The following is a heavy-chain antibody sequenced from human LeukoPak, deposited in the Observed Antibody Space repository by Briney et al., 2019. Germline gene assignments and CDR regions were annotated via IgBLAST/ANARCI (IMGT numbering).Heavy chain of an antibody. CDR2: ISYDGSNK. CDR1: VFTFSSYG. J-gene: IGHJ3*02. Sequence: GGSLRLSCAASVFTFSSYGMHWVRQARGKGLEWVADISYDGSNKYYADSVKGRFTISRDNSKNTLYLQMNSLRAEDTAVYYCAKGRTVWKWYAFDIWGQETMVTVSS. D-gene: IGHD2-15*01. V-gene: IGHV3-30*18. CDR3: AKGRTVWKWYAFDI.